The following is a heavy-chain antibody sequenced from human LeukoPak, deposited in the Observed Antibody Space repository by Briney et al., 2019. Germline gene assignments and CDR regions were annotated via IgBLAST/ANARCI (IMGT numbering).Heavy chain of an antibody. V-gene: IGHV4-31*03. Sequence: PSQTLSLTCTVSGGSISSGGYYWSWIRQHPGKGLEWIGYIYYSGSTYYTPSLKSRVTISVDTSKNQFSLKLSSVTAADTAVYYCASLHDYGDDQNWFDPWGQGTLVTVSS. CDR3: ASLHDYGDDQNWFDP. J-gene: IGHJ5*02. D-gene: IGHD4-17*01. CDR2: IYYSGST. CDR1: GGSISSGGYY.